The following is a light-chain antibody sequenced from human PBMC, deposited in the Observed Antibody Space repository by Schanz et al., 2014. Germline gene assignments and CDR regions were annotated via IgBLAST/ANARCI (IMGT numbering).Light chain of an antibody. J-gene: IGKJ3*01. Sequence: EIVMTQSPATLSVSPGERATLSCRASQSVSSNLAWYQQKPGQAPRLLIYGISARATGVPDRFSGSGSGTDFTLTISRLEPEDFAVYYCQQHGTSLSFGPGTKVEIK. CDR1: QSVSSN. CDR2: GIS. V-gene: IGKV3-20*01. CDR3: QQHGTSLS.